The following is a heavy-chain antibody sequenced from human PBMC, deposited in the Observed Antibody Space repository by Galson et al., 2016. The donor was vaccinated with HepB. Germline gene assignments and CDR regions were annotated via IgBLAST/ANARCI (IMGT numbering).Heavy chain of an antibody. V-gene: IGHV1-69*13. J-gene: IGHJ4*02. CDR2: IIPISNTA. Sequence: SVQVSCKASGGTFSTYGISWVRRAPGLGLEWMGGIIPISNTANYAQKFQGRVTITADESTTTASMELTSLRSEDTAVYYCARPSLTGYYIPFDYWGQGTLVTVSS. CDR1: GGTFSTYG. D-gene: IGHD3-9*01. CDR3: ARPSLTGYYIPFDY.